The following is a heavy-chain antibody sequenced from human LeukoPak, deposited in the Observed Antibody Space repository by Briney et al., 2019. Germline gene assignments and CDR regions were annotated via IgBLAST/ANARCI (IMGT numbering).Heavy chain of an antibody. J-gene: IGHJ4*02. Sequence: SATLSLTCTVSGGSISTGDYYCTWIRQPPGKGLEGIGYIYYGGSTSYTPSLKRRVTISVDTSKNQFSLRLPSVTAADTAVYYCARGSAYDWFDYWGQGTLVTVSS. CDR2: IYYGGST. CDR3: ARGSAYDWFDY. CDR1: GGSISTGDYY. D-gene: IGHD5-12*01. V-gene: IGHV4-30-4*01.